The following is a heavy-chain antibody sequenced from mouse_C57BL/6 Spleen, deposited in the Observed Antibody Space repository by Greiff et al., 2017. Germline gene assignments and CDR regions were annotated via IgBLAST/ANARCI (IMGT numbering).Heavy chain of an antibody. CDR2: ISDGGSYT. J-gene: IGHJ2*01. D-gene: IGHD2-3*01. CDR1: GFTFSSYA. CDR3: ARDGAEIYDGYSIDY. V-gene: IGHV5-4*01. Sequence: EVHLVESGGGLVKPGGSLKLSCAASGFTFSSYAMSWVRQTPEKRLEWVATISDGGSYTYYPDNVKGRFTISRDNAKNNLYLQMSHLKSEDTAMYYCARDGAEIYDGYSIDYWGQGTTLTVSS.